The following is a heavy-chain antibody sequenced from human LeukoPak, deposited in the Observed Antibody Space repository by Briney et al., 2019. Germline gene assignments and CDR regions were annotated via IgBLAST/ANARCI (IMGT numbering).Heavy chain of an antibody. Sequence: SETLSLTCTVSGGSLSSYYWSWIRQPPGKGLEWIGYIYYSGSTNYNPSLKSRVTISVDTSKNQFSLKLSSVTAADTAVYYCARSEQWLVPFDYWGQGTLVTVSS. CDR3: ARSEQWLVPFDY. D-gene: IGHD6-19*01. J-gene: IGHJ4*02. V-gene: IGHV4-59*01. CDR1: GGSLSSYY. CDR2: IYYSGST.